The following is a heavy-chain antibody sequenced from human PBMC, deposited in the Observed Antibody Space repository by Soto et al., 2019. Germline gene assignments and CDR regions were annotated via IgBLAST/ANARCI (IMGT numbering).Heavy chain of an antibody. CDR3: AKDRATMIVVVSPWPEWFDP. CDR2: ISGSGGST. V-gene: IGHV3-23*01. Sequence: GGSLRLSCAASGFTFSSDAMICVRQAPGKGLEWVSAISGSGGSTYYADSVKGRFTISRDNSKNTLYLQMNSLRAEDTAVYYCAKDRATMIVVVSPWPEWFDPWGQGTLVTVSS. D-gene: IGHD3-22*01. J-gene: IGHJ5*02. CDR1: GFTFSSDA.